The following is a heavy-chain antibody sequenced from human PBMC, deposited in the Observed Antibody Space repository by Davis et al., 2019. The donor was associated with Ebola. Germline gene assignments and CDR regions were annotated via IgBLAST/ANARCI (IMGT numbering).Heavy chain of an antibody. V-gene: IGHV4-39*01. CDR3: ARGLLRFLERARWFDP. D-gene: IGHD3-3*01. CDR2: IYYSGST. Sequence: PSETLSLTCTVSGGSISSSSYYWGWIRQPPGKGLEWIGSIYYSGSTYYNPSLKSRVTISVDTSKNQFSLKLSSVTAADTAVYYCARGLLRFLERARWFDPWGQGTLVTVSS. CDR1: GGSISSSSYY. J-gene: IGHJ5*02.